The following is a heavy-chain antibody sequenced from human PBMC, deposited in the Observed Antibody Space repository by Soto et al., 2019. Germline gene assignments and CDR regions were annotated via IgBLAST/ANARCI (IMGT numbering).Heavy chain of an antibody. CDR2: IHYSGTT. Sequence: SETLSLTCNVSCVSVLSGGYYCSWIRQRPGKGLQWIGSIHYSGTTYYDPSLKSRLTLSVDTSNNHFSLKLTALTAADTAVYYCARDPGGSGDYARGYSHKWGQGVPVTVSS. CDR3: ARDPGGSGDYARGYSHK. J-gene: IGHJ4*02. D-gene: IGHD4-17*01. CDR1: CVSVLSGGYY. V-gene: IGHV4-31*03.